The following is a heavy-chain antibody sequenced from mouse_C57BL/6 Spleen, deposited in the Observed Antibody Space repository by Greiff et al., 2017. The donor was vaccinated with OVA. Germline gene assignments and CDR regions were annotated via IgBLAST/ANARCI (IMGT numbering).Heavy chain of an antibody. CDR1: GYTFTSYW. J-gene: IGHJ2*01. D-gene: IGHD2-4*01. V-gene: IGHV1-69*01. CDR2: IDPSDSYT. CDR3: ARRDYDPFDY. Sequence: QVQLQQSGAELVMPGASVKLSCKASGYTFTSYWMHWVKQRPGQGLAWIGEIDPSDSYTNYNQKFKGKSTLTVDKSSSTAYMQLSSLTSEDSAVYYCARRDYDPFDYWGQGTTLTVSS.